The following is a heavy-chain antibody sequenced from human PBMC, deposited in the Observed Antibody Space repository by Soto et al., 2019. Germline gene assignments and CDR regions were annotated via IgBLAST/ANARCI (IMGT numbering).Heavy chain of an antibody. CDR3: ARVKYTWVDP. CDR2: ISAYNGNT. Sequence: QIQLVQSGAEVKKPGASVKVSCKTSGYTFTSYSITWVRQAPGQGLEWMGWISAYNGNTNYAQNLPGRVTMTTDTSTSTAYMELRSLRSDDTAVYYWARVKYTWVDPWGQGTLVTVSS. J-gene: IGHJ5*02. CDR1: GYTFTSYS. V-gene: IGHV1-18*04.